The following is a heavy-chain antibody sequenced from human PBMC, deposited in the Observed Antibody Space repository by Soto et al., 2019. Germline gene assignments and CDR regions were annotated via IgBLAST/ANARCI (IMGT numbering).Heavy chain of an antibody. D-gene: IGHD6-19*01. CDR2: INSDGSST. CDR1: GFTFSSYW. V-gene: IGHV3-74*01. J-gene: IGHJ6*02. CDR3: ARDAEAGDYYYYYGMDV. Sequence: PGGSLRLSCAASGFTFSSYWMPWIRQAPGKGLVWVSRINSDGSSTSYADSVKGLFTISRDNAKNTLYLQMNSLSAEDTAVHFCARDAEAGDYYYYYGMDVWGQGSPVTV.